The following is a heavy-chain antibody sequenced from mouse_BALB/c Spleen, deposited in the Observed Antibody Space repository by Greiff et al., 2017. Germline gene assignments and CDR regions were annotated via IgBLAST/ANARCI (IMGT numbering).Heavy chain of an antibody. V-gene: IGHV5-9-3*01. J-gene: IGHJ4*01. D-gene: IGHD2-14*01. CDR1: GFTFSSYA. CDR3: ASHRYGDAMDY. CDR2: ISSGGSYT. Sequence: EVKLMESGGGLVKPGGSLKLSCAASGFTFSSYAMSWVRQTPEKRLEWVATISSGGSYTYYPDSVKGRFTISRDNAKNTLYLQMSSLRSEDTAMYYCASHRYGDAMDYWGQGTSVTVSS.